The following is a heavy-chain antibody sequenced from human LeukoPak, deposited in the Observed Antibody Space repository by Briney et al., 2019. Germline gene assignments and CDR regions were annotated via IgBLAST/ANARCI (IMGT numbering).Heavy chain of an antibody. V-gene: IGHV1-2*02. J-gene: IGHJ5*02. D-gene: IGHD2-15*01. CDR3: ARDMRYCSGGSCFWWFDP. CDR2: INPDNGGA. CDR1: AYTFTGYY. Sequence: ASVKVSCKASAYTFTGYYVHWVRQAPGQGLEWLGWINPDNGGANYAQKFQGRVTMTRDTSISTAYMELSRLRSDDTAVYYCARDMRYCSGGSCFWWFDPWGQGTLVTVSS.